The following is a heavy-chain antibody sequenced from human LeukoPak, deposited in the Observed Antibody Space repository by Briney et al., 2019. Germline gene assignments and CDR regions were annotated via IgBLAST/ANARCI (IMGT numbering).Heavy chain of an antibody. Sequence: PGGSLRFSCAASGFTFSNYAMTWVRQAPGKGLEWVSAMSGSGGSTYYADSVKGRFTISRDNSKNTLYLEMNSLRAEDTAVYSCAKGLRFLAWSPDGFEIWGQGTMVTVSS. D-gene: IGHD3-3*01. CDR3: AKGLRFLAWSPDGFEI. J-gene: IGHJ3*02. V-gene: IGHV3-23*01. CDR1: GFTFSNYA. CDR2: MSGSGGST.